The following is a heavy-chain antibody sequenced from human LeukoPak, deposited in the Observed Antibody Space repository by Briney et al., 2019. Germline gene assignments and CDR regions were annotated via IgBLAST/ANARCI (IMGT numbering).Heavy chain of an antibody. V-gene: IGHV3-21*01. CDR3: TRHVASGGSGIDY. D-gene: IGHD3-10*01. J-gene: IGHJ4*02. CDR1: GFTFSSYS. CDR2: ISSSSSYI. Sequence: PGGSLRLSCAASGFTFSSYSMNWVRQAPGKGLEWVSSISSSSSYIYYADSVKGRFTISRDNAKNSLYLQMNSLRAEDTAVYYCTRHVASGGSGIDYWGRGTLVTVSS.